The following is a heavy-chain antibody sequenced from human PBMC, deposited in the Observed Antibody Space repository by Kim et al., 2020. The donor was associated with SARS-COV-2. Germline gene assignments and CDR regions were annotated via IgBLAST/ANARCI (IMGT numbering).Heavy chain of an antibody. V-gene: IGHV4-34*01. J-gene: IGHJ4*02. D-gene: IGHD3-10*01. CDR1: GGSFSGYY. Sequence: ETLSLTCAVYGGSFSGYYWSWIRQPPGKGLEWIGEINHSGSTNYNPSLKSRVTISVDTSKNQFSLKLSSVTAADTAVYYCAREGRYYGSGSYYKARYYFDYWGQGTLVTVSS. CDR2: INHSGST. CDR3: AREGRYYGSGSYYKARYYFDY.